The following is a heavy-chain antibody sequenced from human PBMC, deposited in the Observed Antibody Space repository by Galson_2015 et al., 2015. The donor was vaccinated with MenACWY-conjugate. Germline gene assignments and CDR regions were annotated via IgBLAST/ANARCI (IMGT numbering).Heavy chain of an antibody. CDR1: GHTFTNYW. CDR2: INPADSNV. J-gene: IGHJ6*02. V-gene: IGHV5-51*01. D-gene: IGHD1-26*01. CDR3: ARHPPGGRGMDV. Sequence: QSGAEVKKPGESLKISCKGSGHTFTNYWIAWVRQMPGKGLEWVGLINPADSNVRYSPSFQGQVTISADESISTAYLQWSSLKASDIAIFYCARHPPGGRGMDVWGRGTTVTVSS.